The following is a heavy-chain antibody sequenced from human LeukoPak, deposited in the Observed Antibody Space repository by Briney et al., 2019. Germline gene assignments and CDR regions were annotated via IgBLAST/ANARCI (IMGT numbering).Heavy chain of an antibody. CDR2: IYPGDSDT. CDR3: ARPDEPMTDENKPIDCGGDCTRPGAFDI. CDR1: GYSFTSYW. J-gene: IGHJ3*02. Sequence: GESLKISCKGSGYSFTSYWIGWVRQMPGKGLEWMGIIYPGDSDTRYSPSFQGQVTISADKSISTAYLQWSSLKASDTAMYYCARPDEPMTDENKPIDCGGDCTRPGAFDIWGQGTMVTVSS. V-gene: IGHV5-51*01. D-gene: IGHD2-21*01.